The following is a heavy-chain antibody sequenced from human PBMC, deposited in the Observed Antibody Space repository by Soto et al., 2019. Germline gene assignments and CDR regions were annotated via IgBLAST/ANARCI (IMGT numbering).Heavy chain of an antibody. CDR1: GFTFSSYW. CDR3: ARVLRGLWKSYYYYYGMNV. V-gene: IGHV3-74*01. Sequence: PEVSLRLSCAASGFTFSSYWMHWVRQATGKGLVWVSRINSYGSSTSYADSLKGRFTISRGNAKNRLYLQKNSLRAEDTAVYYCARVLRGLWKSYYYYYGMNVWAQGTTVTVAS. J-gene: IGHJ6*02. D-gene: IGHD2-21*01. CDR2: INSYGSST.